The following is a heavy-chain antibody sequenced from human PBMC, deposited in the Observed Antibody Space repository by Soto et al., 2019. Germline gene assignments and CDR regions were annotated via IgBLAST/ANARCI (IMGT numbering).Heavy chain of an antibody. CDR2: MNQSGST. J-gene: IGHJ5*01. CDR3: AYTVITSTDIIDS. D-gene: IGHD4-17*01. V-gene: IGHV4-39*07. Sequence: PSETLSLTCTVSGGSITSSSYYWTWIRQPPGKGLEWIGEMNQSGSTSYNPSLKSRVTISVDTSKNQFSLKLSSVTAADTAVYFCAYTVITSTDIIDSWGQGTLVTVSS. CDR1: GGSITSSSYY.